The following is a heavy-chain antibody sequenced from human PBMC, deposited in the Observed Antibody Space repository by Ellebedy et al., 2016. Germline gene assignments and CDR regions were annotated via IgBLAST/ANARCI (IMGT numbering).Heavy chain of an antibody. Sequence: SETLSLTXIVSAGYVATSSSHYWVWIRQPPGKGLEWIGSIYYNGNTFSNPSLKGRVTISVDTSRKDVSLKLSSVTAADTAVYFCARSSDYSDGRGYYPNWFDPWGQGILVTVSS. J-gene: IGHJ5*02. V-gene: IGHV4-39*02. CDR3: ARSSDYSDGRGYYPNWFDP. CDR1: AGYVATSSSHY. D-gene: IGHD3-22*01. CDR2: IYYNGNT.